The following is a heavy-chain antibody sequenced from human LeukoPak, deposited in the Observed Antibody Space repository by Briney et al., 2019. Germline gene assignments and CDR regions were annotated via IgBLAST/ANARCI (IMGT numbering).Heavy chain of an antibody. CDR2: VYYTGST. Sequence: PSETLSLTCSVSGGSISSYYXSXXXXXXXXXXXXIGYVYYTGSTXXXXXLXSRXXXXXXXXXXXXSLKLTSVTAADTAVYYCARHPSFGMVIESWGQGTLATVSS. J-gene: IGHJ4*02. D-gene: IGHD3-3*01. CDR1: GGSISSYY. CDR3: ARHPSFGMVIES. V-gene: IGHV4-59*08.